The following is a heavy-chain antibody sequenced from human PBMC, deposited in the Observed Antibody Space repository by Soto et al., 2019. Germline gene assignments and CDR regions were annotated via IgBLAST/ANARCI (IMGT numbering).Heavy chain of an antibody. V-gene: IGHV1-3*01. CDR1: GYTFTSYG. CDR2: INAGNGNT. CDR3: ARGITLPTPLDY. J-gene: IGHJ4*02. D-gene: IGHD1-20*01. Sequence: GASVKVSCKASGYTFTSYGISWVRQAPGQRLEWMGWINAGNGNTKYSQKFQGRVTITRDTSASTAYMELSSLRSEDTAVYYCARGITLPTPLDYWGQGTLVTVSS.